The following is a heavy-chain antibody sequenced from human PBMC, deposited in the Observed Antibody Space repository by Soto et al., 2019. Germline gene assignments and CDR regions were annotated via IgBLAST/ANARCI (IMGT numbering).Heavy chain of an antibody. D-gene: IGHD3-22*01. J-gene: IGHJ6*02. Sequence: QLQEAGPGLVKPSQTLSLTCTVSGGSVSSGSHYWNWIRQHPGKDLEWIGNIYHSGSTNYNPSWQGRVTMSVDTSTNQVSLKLRSVTAADTAVYYCARDWVVNPINFYENGMDVWGQGTTVTVSS. CDR3: ARDWVVNPINFYENGMDV. CDR2: IYHSGST. V-gene: IGHV4-31*03. CDR1: GGSVSSGSHY.